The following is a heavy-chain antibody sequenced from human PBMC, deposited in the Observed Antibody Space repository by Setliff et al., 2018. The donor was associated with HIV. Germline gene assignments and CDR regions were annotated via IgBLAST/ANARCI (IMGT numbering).Heavy chain of an antibody. Sequence: VKVSCKASGYLFTGYYMHWVRQAPGQGLEWMGWINVNSGGTKYAQKFQGRVTMTRDTSISTAYMEVSSLRSDDTAVYYCAREGSPIYYFDYWSQGTLVTSPQ. CDR2: INVNSGGT. CDR3: AREGSPIYYFDY. J-gene: IGHJ4*02. D-gene: IGHD3-10*01. V-gene: IGHV1-2*02. CDR1: GYLFTGYY.